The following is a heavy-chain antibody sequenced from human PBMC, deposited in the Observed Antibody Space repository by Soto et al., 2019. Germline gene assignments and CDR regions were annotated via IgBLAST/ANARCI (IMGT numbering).Heavy chain of an antibody. CDR3: AIMGGWYNDY. V-gene: IGHV1-18*01. CDR1: GYTFTSYG. D-gene: IGHD6-19*01. J-gene: IGHJ4*02. CDR2: INSYIGNT. Sequence: QVQLVQSGAEVKKPGASVRVSCKASGYTFTSYGMSWVRQAPGQGLEWMGWINSYIGNTNYAQKFLGRVTMTTDTSTTTGYMELRTLTSDDTAVYFCAIMGGWYNDYWGQGTLVTVSS.